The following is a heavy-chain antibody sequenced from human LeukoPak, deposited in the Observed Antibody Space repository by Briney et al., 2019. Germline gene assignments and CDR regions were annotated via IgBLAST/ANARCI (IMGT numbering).Heavy chain of an antibody. Sequence: GASVKVSCKASGYTFTSYGISWVRQAPGQGLEWMGWISAYNDNTNYAQKLQGRVTMTTDTSTSTAYMELRSLRSDDTAVYYCARVTSSPTTVNYYYGMDVWGQGATVTVSS. J-gene: IGHJ6*02. CDR3: ARVTSSPTTVNYYYGMDV. V-gene: IGHV1-18*01. D-gene: IGHD4-17*01. CDR2: ISAYNDNT. CDR1: GYTFTSYG.